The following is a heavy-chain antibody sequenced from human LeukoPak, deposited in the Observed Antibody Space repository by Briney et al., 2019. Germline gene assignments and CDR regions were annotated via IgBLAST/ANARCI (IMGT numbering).Heavy chain of an antibody. D-gene: IGHD3-22*01. Sequence: AGGSLRLSCAASGFTFSSYAMSWVRQAPGKGLEWVSAISGSGGSTYYADSVKGRFTISRDDAKNSLSLQMDSLRAEDTAVYYCARGGNIGYDYNAFDVWGQGTMVTVSS. V-gene: IGHV3-23*01. CDR1: GFTFSSYA. CDR3: ARGGNIGYDYNAFDV. J-gene: IGHJ3*01. CDR2: ISGSGGST.